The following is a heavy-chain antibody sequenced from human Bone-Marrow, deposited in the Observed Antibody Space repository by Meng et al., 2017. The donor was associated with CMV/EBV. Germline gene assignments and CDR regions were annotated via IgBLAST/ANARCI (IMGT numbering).Heavy chain of an antibody. V-gene: IGHV4-39*01. J-gene: IGHJ4*02. CDR3: ARHGGDGGNSCSFDV. D-gene: IGHD4-23*01. CDR2: IHNSANT. CDR1: ADSLINTNYY. Sequence: SETLSLTCTVSADSLINTNYYWGWIRQPPGKGLEWIGSIHNSANTFRNPSLGSRITMSIDTAKNHFSLKLSSVTVADTAVYYCARHGGDGGNSCSFDVWGQGTLVTVSS.